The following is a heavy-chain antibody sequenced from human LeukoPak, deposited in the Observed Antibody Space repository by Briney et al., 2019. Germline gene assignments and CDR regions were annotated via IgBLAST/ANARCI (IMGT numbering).Heavy chain of an antibody. CDR3: ARGVGEYCSGGSCYPFDY. V-gene: IGHV4-4*02. CDR2: IYQNGTP. J-gene: IGHJ4*02. CDR1: AASITSANC. D-gene: IGHD2-15*01. Sequence: SRTLSLTCPLSAASITSANCWSCVRQSPGKGLEWFGVIYQNGTPNYSPSLKSRITIAADTFKIHFSLKMSSVSAADTAVYYCARGVGEYCSGGSCYPFDYWGQGTLVTVSS.